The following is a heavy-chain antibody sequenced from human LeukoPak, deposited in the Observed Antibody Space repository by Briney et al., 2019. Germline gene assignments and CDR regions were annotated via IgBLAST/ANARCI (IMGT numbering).Heavy chain of an antibody. V-gene: IGHV3-11*04. CDR3: ARTARLLDL. CDR2: ISTSGSTT. CDR1: GFTFSDHY. D-gene: IGHD6-6*01. Sequence: GGSLRLSCAASGFTFSDHYMSWIRQAPGKGLGWVSYISTSGSTTSYADSVKGRFTISRDNAKNSLYLQMDSLRGEDTAVYYCARTARLLDLWGQGTLVTVSS. J-gene: IGHJ5*02.